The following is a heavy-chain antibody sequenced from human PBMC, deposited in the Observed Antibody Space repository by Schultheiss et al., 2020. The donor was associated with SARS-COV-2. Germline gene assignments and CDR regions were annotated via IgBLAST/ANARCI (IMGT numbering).Heavy chain of an antibody. CDR3: ARTSAYYFASPQYYFDY. CDR1: GYTFTGYY. V-gene: IGHV1-2*04. D-gene: IGHD3-22*01. CDR2: INPNSGGT. Sequence: SVKVSCKASGYTFTGYYMHWVRQAPGQGLEWMGRINPNSGGTNYAQNFQGWVTMTGDTSISTAYMELSSLRSEDTAVYLCARTSAYYFASPQYYFDYWGQGTLVTVSS. J-gene: IGHJ4*02.